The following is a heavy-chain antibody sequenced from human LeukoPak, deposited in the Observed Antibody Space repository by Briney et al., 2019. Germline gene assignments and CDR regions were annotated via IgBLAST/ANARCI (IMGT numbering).Heavy chain of an antibody. Sequence: ASVKVSCKASGYIFTGYYIHWVRQAPGQGLEWMGWINPHSGGTNYAQKFQGRVTMTRDTSISTAYMELSRLRSEDTAVYYCARQRYFDWTTYYYYYYMDVWGKGTTVTVSS. CDR1: GYIFTGYY. V-gene: IGHV1-2*02. J-gene: IGHJ6*03. CDR3: ARQRYFDWTTYYYYYYMDV. D-gene: IGHD3-9*01. CDR2: INPHSGGT.